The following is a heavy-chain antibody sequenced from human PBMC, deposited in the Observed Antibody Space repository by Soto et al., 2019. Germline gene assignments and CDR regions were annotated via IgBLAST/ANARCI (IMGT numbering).Heavy chain of an antibody. CDR3: AKATATGGGAFDI. CDR2: ILVGGST. D-gene: IGHD2-8*02. V-gene: IGHV3-23*01. J-gene: IGHJ3*02. Sequence: LRLSCAASGFTFSSYDMSWVRQAPGKGLEWVSTILVGGSTHYEDSVKGRFTISRDGSKNTVYLQMNSLTAGDTAVYYCAKATATGGGAFDICGQGTMVTVSS. CDR1: GFTFSSYD.